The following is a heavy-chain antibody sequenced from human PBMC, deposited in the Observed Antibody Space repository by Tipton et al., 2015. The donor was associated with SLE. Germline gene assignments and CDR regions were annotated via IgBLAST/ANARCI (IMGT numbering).Heavy chain of an antibody. Sequence: LRLSCTVSSGSVSSGAYYWSWIRQHPGKGLEWIGYIYNSGGTDYNPSLKSRVTISADTSKNHFSLNLSSVTAADTAVYYCVRRGGANSGTYFDPWGQGTLVTVSS. D-gene: IGHD4/OR15-4a*01. V-gene: IGHV4-31*02. J-gene: IGHJ5*02. CDR3: VRRGGANSGTYFDP. CDR2: IYNSGGT. CDR1: SGSVSSGAYY.